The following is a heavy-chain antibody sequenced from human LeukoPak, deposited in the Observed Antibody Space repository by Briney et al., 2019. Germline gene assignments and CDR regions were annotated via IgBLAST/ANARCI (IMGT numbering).Heavy chain of an antibody. J-gene: IGHJ3*02. Sequence: SGTLSLTCAVSGDSISSSNWWSWVRQPPGKGLEWIGEIYHSGSTNYNPSLKSRVTISVDKSKNQFSLKLSSVTAADTAVYYCARASYYYGSGSPPAFDIWGQGTMVTVSS. V-gene: IGHV4-4*02. CDR1: GDSISSSNW. CDR3: ARASYYYGSGSPPAFDI. CDR2: IYHSGST. D-gene: IGHD3-10*01.